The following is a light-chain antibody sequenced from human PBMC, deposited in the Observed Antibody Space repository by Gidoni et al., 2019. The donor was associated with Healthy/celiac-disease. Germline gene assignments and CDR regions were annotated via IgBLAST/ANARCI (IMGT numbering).Light chain of an antibody. Sequence: IVMTQSPLSLPVTPGQPASISCRSSQRLLHSNGYIYSDWYLQKPGQSPQLLIYLGSNRASGVPDRFSGSGSGTDFTLKISRVEAEDVRVYYCMQALQAPLTFGGGTKVEIK. CDR2: LGS. CDR3: MQALQAPLT. V-gene: IGKV2-28*01. J-gene: IGKJ4*01. CDR1: QRLLHSNGYIY.